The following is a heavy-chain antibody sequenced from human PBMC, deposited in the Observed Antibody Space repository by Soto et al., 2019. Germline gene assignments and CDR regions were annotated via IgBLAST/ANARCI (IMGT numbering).Heavy chain of an antibody. V-gene: IGHV1-69*01. CDR3: AIPLGEWELRPLPQKNPYYYYGMDV. CDR2: IIPIFGTA. Sequence: QVQLVQSGAEVKKPGSSVKVSCKASGGTFSSYAISWVRQAPGQGLEWMGGIIPIFGTANYAQKFQGRVTITADESTSTAYMELSSLRSEDTAVYYCAIPLGEWELRPLPQKNPYYYYGMDVWGQGTTVTVSS. J-gene: IGHJ6*02. D-gene: IGHD1-26*01. CDR1: GGTFSSYA.